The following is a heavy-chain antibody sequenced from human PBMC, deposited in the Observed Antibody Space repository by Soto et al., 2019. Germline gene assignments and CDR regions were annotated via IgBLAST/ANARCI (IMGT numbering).Heavy chain of an antibody. V-gene: IGHV4-59*08. CDR2: IYYSGST. CDR3: ARRDTLRLDYRLGHYYYYMDV. Sequence: SETLSLTCTVSGGSISSYYWSWIRQPPGKELEWIGYIYYSGSTNYNPSLKSRVTISVDTSKNQFSLKLSSVTAADTVVYYCARRDTLRLDYRLGHYYYYMDVWGKGTTGTVSS. J-gene: IGHJ6*03. D-gene: IGHD4-4*01. CDR1: GGSISSYY.